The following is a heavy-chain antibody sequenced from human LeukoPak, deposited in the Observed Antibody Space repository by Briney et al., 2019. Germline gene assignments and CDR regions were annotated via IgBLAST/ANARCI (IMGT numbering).Heavy chain of an antibody. D-gene: IGHD2-2*01. J-gene: IGHJ4*02. CDR1: GYTFTSYG. CDR3: AREAYCRSTSCYSKEVDY. CDR2: ISAYNGNT. Sequence: GASVKLSCNASGYTFTSYGISWLRRAPGHELEGRGWISAYNGNTNYAQKLQGRITMTTNTSTSTAYMVLRRLRSDDTAVYYWAREAYCRSTSCYSKEVDYWGQGTLVTVSS. V-gene: IGHV1-18*04.